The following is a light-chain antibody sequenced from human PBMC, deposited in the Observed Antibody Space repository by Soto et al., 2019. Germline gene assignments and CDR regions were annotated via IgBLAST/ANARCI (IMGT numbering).Light chain of an antibody. Sequence: EIVITQSPATLSVSTGERATLSCRASQSVSSNLAWYQQKPGRAPTLLIYGASTRATGVPARFSGSGSGTKFTPTISSLESEDFAVYYCQQYSKCPRTFGQGTHVEIK. V-gene: IGKV3-15*01. J-gene: IGKJ1*01. CDR1: QSVSSN. CDR2: GAS. CDR3: QQYSKCPRT.